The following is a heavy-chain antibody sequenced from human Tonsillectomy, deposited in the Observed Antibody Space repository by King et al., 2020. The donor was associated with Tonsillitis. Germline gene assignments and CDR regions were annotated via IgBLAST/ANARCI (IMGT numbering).Heavy chain of an antibody. CDR1: VYSFTTYG. J-gene: IGHJ4*02. CDR2: IYPVDSDT. D-gene: IGHD2-21*02. V-gene: IGHV5-51*01. CDR3: ARSTTEGRIVLVTATHYDS. Sequence: VQLVESGAEVKKPGESLRISCQASVYSFTTYGIAWVRQMPGKGLEWMGLIYPVDSDTSYSPSFQGQVTISADNSIRAAYLQWSSLKASDTAMYYCARSTTEGRIVLVTATHYDSWGQGTLVTVSS.